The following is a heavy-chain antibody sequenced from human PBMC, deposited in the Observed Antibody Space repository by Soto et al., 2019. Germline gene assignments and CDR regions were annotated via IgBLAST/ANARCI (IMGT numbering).Heavy chain of an antibody. Sequence: GGSLRLSCAASGFTFSSYAMHWVRQAPGKGLEWVAVISYDGSNKYYADSVKGRFTISRDNSKNTLYLQMNSLRAEDTAVYYCAGIVVVPAAIDIDYWGQGTLVTVSS. V-gene: IGHV3-30-3*01. J-gene: IGHJ4*02. D-gene: IGHD2-2*02. CDR2: ISYDGSNK. CDR3: AGIVVVPAAIDIDY. CDR1: GFTFSSYA.